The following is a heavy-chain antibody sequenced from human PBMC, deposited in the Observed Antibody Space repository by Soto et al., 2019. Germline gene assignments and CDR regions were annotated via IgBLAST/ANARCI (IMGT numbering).Heavy chain of an antibody. J-gene: IGHJ6*02. CDR3: ARARMVRGVIYYYGMDV. Sequence: QVQLQESGPGLVKSSQTLSLTCTVSGGSISSGGNYWSWIRQHPGKGLEWIGYIYHSGSTYYNPSPKSRVTISVDTSKNQSSLKLNSVTAADTAVYYCARARMVRGVIYYYGMDVWGQGTTVTVSS. D-gene: IGHD3-10*01. V-gene: IGHV4-31*03. CDR2: IYHSGST. CDR1: GGSISSGGNY.